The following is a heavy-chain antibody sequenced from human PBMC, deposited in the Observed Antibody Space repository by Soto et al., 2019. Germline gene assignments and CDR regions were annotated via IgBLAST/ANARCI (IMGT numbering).Heavy chain of an antibody. CDR1: GGSISSGDYY. Sequence: SSETLSLTCTVSGGSISSGDYYWSWIRQPPGKGLEWIGYIYYSGSTYNNPSLKSRVTISVDTSKNQFSLKLSSVTAADTAVYYCAILAAAGTPDVWGQGTTVTVSS. CDR2: IYYSGST. J-gene: IGHJ6*02. D-gene: IGHD6-13*01. V-gene: IGHV4-30-4*01. CDR3: AILAAAGTPDV.